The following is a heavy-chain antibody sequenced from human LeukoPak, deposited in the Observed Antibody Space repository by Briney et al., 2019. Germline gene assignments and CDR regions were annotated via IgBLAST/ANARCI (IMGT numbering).Heavy chain of an antibody. J-gene: IGHJ4*02. CDR2: INPGVGGT. V-gene: IGHV1-46*01. Sequence: GASAKVSCKASGYTFTNYYIHWVRQAPGQGLEWMGMINPGVGGTAYAQKFQGRVTMTRDTSTSTVYMELRSLRSEDTAVYYCEREYHGGLFDYWGQGTLVTVSP. CDR1: GYTFTNYY. CDR3: EREYHGGLFDY. D-gene: IGHD2-15*01.